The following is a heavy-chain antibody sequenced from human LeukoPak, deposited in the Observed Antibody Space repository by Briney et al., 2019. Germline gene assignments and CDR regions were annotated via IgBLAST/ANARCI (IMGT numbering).Heavy chain of an antibody. CDR1: GFTFSSYW. CDR3: AKDLHITMVRGVPN. Sequence: GGSLRLSCAASGFTFSSYWMSWIRQAPGKGLEWVANIKQDGSEKHYVDSVKGRFTISRDNAKNSLYLQMNSLRAEDTAVYYCAKDLHITMVRGVPNWGQGTLVTVSS. CDR2: IKQDGSEK. V-gene: IGHV3-7*01. D-gene: IGHD3-10*01. J-gene: IGHJ4*02.